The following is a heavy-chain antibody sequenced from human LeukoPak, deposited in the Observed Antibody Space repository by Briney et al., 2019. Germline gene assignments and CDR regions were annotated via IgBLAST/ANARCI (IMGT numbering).Heavy chain of an antibody. D-gene: IGHD1-26*01. V-gene: IGHV1-18*01. CDR3: ARGVGNEGLTI. CDR2: IDPYSGNT. Sequence: ASVKVSCKVSGYSLTALAIHWVRQAPGQGLEWMGWIDPYSGNTNYAQKFQGRVTMTTETFTSTADMEVTSLRSDDTAVYYCARGVGNEGLTIWGQGTLVTVSS. J-gene: IGHJ3*02. CDR1: GYSLTALA.